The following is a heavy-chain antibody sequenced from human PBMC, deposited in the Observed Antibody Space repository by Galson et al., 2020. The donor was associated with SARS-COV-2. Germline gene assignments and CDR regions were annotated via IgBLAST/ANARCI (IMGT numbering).Heavy chain of an antibody. Sequence: ASVKVSCKPSGYTFTEYDITWMRQAPGQGLEWMGWITPDNGNTVYAQNLQDRVTLTTDTSTNTVHMELRSLRSDDTAVYYCARDSETDYFKYWGQGTLVTVCS. CDR2: ITPDNGNT. CDR3: ARDSETDYFKY. V-gene: IGHV1-18*01. J-gene: IGHJ4*02. CDR1: GYTFTEYD.